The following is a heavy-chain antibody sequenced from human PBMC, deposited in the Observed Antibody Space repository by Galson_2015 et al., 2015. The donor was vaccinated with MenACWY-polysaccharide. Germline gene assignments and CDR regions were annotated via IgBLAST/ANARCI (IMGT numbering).Heavy chain of an antibody. CDR2: THSPGRT. J-gene: IGHJ4*02. CDR1: SY. CDR3: AKFSAYSGTYAHYLDY. Sequence: SYWGWIRPPPGTGLEWIAYTHSPGRTNYSPSLKSRVTISVDTSKNQFYLNLNSLTAADTAVYYCAKFSAYSGTYAHYLDYWGQGTLVTVSS. V-gene: IGHV4-59*01. D-gene: IGHD3-16*01.